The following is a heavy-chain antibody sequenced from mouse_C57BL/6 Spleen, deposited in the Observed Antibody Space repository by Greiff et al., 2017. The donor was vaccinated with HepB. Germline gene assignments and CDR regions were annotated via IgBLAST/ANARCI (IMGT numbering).Heavy chain of an antibody. Sequence: QVHVKQSGPELVKPGASVKISCKASGYAFSSSWMNWVKQRPGKGLEWIGRIYPGDGDTNYNGKFKGKATLTADKSSSTAYMQLSSLTSEDSAVYFCARDPYDYAWYFDVWGTGTTVTVSS. CDR1: GYAFSSSW. J-gene: IGHJ1*03. V-gene: IGHV1-82*01. CDR3: ARDPYDYAWYFDV. CDR2: IYPGDGDT. D-gene: IGHD2-4*01.